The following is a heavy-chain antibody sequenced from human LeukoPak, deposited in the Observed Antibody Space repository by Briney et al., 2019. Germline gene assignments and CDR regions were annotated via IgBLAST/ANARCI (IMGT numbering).Heavy chain of an antibody. Sequence: GGSLRLSCAASGFTFTNYWISWVRQAPGKGLEWVANLNEDGNKKYYVGSVKGRFTISRDNAKNSLYLQLDSLRAGDTAVYYCARDGRDGFIDYWGQGTLVTVSS. V-gene: IGHV3-7*01. CDR2: LNEDGNKK. CDR1: GFTFTNYW. CDR3: ARDGRDGFIDY. D-gene: IGHD5-24*01. J-gene: IGHJ4*02.